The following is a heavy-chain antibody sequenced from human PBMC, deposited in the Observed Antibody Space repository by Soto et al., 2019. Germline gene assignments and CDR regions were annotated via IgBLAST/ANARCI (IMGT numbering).Heavy chain of an antibody. CDR2: ISYDGSNK. J-gene: IGHJ2*01. CDR1: GFTFSSYG. D-gene: IGHD4-17*01. Sequence: QVQLVESGGGVVQPGRSLRLSCAASGFTFSSYGMHWVRQAPGKGLEWVAVISYDGSNKYYADSVKGRFTISRDNSKNTLYLQMNSLSASDTAVYYCAKGGTTVTTWYFDFWGRGTLVTVSS. CDR3: AKGGTTVTTWYFDF. V-gene: IGHV3-30*18.